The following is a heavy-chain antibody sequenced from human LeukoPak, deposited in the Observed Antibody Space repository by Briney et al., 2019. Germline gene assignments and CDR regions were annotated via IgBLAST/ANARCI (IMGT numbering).Heavy chain of an antibody. D-gene: IGHD2-15*01. CDR2: IYYSGSA. J-gene: IGHJ4*02. Sequence: SETLSLTCTVSGGSISSDNYYWGWIRQPPGKGLEWIGSIYYSGSAYYHPSLKSRVTISVDTSKNQFSLKLSSVTAADTAMYYCARQGYCSGGSCYHLFDYWGQGTLVTVSS. V-gene: IGHV4-39*01. CDR1: GGSISSDNYY. CDR3: ARQGYCSGGSCYHLFDY.